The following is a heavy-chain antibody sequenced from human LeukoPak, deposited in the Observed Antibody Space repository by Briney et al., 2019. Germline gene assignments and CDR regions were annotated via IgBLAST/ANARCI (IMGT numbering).Heavy chain of an antibody. V-gene: IGHV1-2*02. CDR3: ARGLSGVTGYTYGRGIDY. J-gene: IGHJ4*02. CDR1: GYTFTGYY. CDR2: INPNSGGT. D-gene: IGHD5-18*01. Sequence: GASVKVSCKASGYTFTGYYMHWVRQAPGQGLEWMGWINPNSGGTNYAQKFQGRVTMTRDTSISTAYMELSRLRSDDTAVYYCARGLSGVTGYTYGRGIDYWGQGTLVTVSS.